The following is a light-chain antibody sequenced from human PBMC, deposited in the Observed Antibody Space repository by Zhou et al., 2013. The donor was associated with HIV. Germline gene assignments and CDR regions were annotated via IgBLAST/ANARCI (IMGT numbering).Light chain of an antibody. Sequence: DIQMTQSPSSLSASVGDRVTITCRASQSVSNHLHWYQQKPGKAPMRLIYGASTLQRWVPSRFSGSGSGTEFTLTISSLQPEDLATYYCLQHSSYPYSFGQGTTLEIK. V-gene: IGKV1-17*01. CDR2: GAS. CDR1: QSVSNH. CDR3: LQHSSYPYS. J-gene: IGKJ2*03.